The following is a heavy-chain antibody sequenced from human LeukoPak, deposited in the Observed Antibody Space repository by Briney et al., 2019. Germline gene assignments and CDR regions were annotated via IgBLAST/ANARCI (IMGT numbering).Heavy chain of an antibody. CDR3: ARAQVKWYGFDI. J-gene: IGHJ3*02. CDR2: INTNTGNP. V-gene: IGHV7-4-1*02. D-gene: IGHD2-15*01. Sequence: ASVTVSCKASGYTFTSYAMNWVRQALGQGLEWMGWINTNTGNPTYAQGFTGRFAFSLDTSLSTAYLQISSLKAEDTAVYYCARAQVKWYGFDIWGQGTMVTVSS. CDR1: GYTFTSYA.